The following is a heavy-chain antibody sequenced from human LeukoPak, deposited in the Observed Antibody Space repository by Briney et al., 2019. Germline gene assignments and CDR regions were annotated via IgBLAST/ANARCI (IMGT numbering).Heavy chain of an antibody. CDR2: MNPNSGNT. D-gene: IGHD3-10*01. J-gene: IGHJ6*02. Sequence: GASVMVSCKASGYTFTGYYMHWVRQATGQGLEWMGWMNPNSGNTGYAQKFQGRVTMTRNTSISTAYMELSSLRSEDTAVYYCTGLFDGSGSYYNFYYYGMDVWGQGTTVTVSS. CDR3: TGLFDGSGSYYNFYYYGMDV. CDR1: GYTFTGYY. V-gene: IGHV1-8*02.